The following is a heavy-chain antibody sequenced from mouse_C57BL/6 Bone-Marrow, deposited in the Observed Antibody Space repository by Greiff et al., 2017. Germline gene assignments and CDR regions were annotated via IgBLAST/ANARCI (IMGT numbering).Heavy chain of an antibody. CDR2: IRSKSNNYAT. V-gene: IGHV10-1*01. CDR1: GFSFNTYA. Sequence: DVMLVESGGGLVQPKGSLKLSCAASGFSFNTYAMNWVRQAPGQGLEWVARIRSKSNNYATYYADSVKARFTISRDDTEGMLYLQMNNLKTEDTALDSCVGASYSYPFAYWGQGTLVTVSA. D-gene: IGHD2-12*01. J-gene: IGHJ3*01. CDR3: VGASYSYPFAY.